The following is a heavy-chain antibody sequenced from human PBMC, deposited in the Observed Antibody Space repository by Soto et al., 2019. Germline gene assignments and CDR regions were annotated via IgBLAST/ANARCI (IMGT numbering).Heavy chain of an antibody. Sequence: QVQLVQSGAEVKKPGSSVKVSCKASGGTFSSYAISWVRQAPGQGLEWMGGIIPIFGTANYAQKFQGRVTITADESTSRAKLWLTSLKPGDTAGYCVARWGYGDLIRSGTWGQGALVTV. CDR2: IIPIFGTA. D-gene: IGHD4-17*01. CDR1: GGTFSSYA. J-gene: IGHJ4*02. V-gene: IGHV1-69*01. CDR3: ARWGYGDLIRSGT.